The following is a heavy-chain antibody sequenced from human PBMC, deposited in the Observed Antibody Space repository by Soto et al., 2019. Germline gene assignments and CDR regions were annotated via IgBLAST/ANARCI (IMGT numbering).Heavy chain of an antibody. D-gene: IGHD2-15*01. CDR3: ARGLNCSGGSCYPPYVY. CDR2: INHSGST. J-gene: IGHJ4*02. CDR1: GGSFSGYY. Sequence: SETLSLTCAVYGGSFSGYYWSWIRQPPGKGLEWIGEINHSGSTNYNPSLKSRVTISVDTSKNQFSLKLSSVTAADTAVYYCARGLNCSGGSCYPPYVYWGQGTLVTVSS. V-gene: IGHV4-34*01.